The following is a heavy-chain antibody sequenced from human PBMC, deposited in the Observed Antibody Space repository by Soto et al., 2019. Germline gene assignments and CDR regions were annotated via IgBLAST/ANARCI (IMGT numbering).Heavy chain of an antibody. J-gene: IGHJ4*02. CDR3: ARERGYTGFAR. V-gene: IGHV3-7*01. CDR2: IKEDGSEK. Sequence: SGFWRNWERQAPGKGLEWVAGIKEDGSEKYYVDFVKVRFTISRDNVENSLYLQMNSLRGEDTAVYFCARERGYTGFARCGLGTLVPVSS. D-gene: IGHD5-18*01. CDR1: SGFW.